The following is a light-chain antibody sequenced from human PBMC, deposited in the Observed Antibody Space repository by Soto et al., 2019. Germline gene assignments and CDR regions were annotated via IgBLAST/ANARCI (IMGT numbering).Light chain of an antibody. Sequence: EIVMTQSPATLSVSPGERVTLSCRASQSFSSELAWYQQKPGQAPRLLIYSASTRATGVPVRFSGTGSGTEFTLTIGSLQSEDFATYYCQQYNDWPLTFGGGTKV. V-gene: IGKV3-15*01. CDR2: SAS. CDR3: QQYNDWPLT. CDR1: QSFSSE. J-gene: IGKJ4*01.